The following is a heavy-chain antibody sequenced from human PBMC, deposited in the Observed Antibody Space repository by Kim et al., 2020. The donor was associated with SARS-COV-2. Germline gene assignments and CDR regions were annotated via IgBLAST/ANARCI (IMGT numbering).Heavy chain of an antibody. CDR1: GFTFSSYG. D-gene: IGHD1-26*01. CDR2: IWYDGSNK. V-gene: IGHV3-33*06. CDR3: AKVVGATGGYYYYGMDV. Sequence: GGSLRLSCAASGFTFSSYGMHWVRQAPGKGLEGVAVIWYDGSNKYYADSVKGRFTISRDNSKNTLYLQMNSLRAEDTAVYYCAKVVGATGGYYYYGMDVWGQGTTVTVSS. J-gene: IGHJ6*02.